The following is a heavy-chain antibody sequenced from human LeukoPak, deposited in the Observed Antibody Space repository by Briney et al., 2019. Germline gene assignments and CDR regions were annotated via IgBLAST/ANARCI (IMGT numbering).Heavy chain of an antibody. Sequence: KSSETLSLTCTVSGGSISSSSYYWGWIRQPPGKGLEWIGNIYYSGSTYYNSSLKSRVTISVDTSKNQFSLKLSSVTAADTVVYYCARGVIASGGNDFDYWGQGTLVTVSS. CDR2: IYYSGST. CDR3: ARGVIASGGNDFDY. D-gene: IGHD6-13*01. J-gene: IGHJ4*02. V-gene: IGHV4-39*07. CDR1: GGSISSSSYY.